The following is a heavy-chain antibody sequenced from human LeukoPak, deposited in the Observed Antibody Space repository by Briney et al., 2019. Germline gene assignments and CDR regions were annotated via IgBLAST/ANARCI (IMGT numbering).Heavy chain of an antibody. J-gene: IGHJ4*02. Sequence: GGSLRLSCAASGFTFSGYSMNWVRQAPGKGLEWVSSISDSSAYMYYVDSVKGRFTISRDNAKNSLYQQMSSLRADDTAVYYCARWFCSGGSCYHDYWGQGTPVTVSS. D-gene: IGHD2-15*01. CDR1: GFTFSGYS. V-gene: IGHV3-21*01. CDR2: ISDSSAYM. CDR3: ARWFCSGGSCYHDY.